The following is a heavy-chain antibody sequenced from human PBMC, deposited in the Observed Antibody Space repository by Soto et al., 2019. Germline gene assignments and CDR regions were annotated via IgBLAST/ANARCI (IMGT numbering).Heavy chain of an antibody. Sequence: GGSLRLSCAASGFTFSSYGMHWVRQAPGKGLEWVAVISYDGSNKYYADSVKGRFTISRDNSKNTLYLQMNSLRAEDTAVYYCAKDRCSSTSCYVRRYYYYYMDVWGKGTTVTVSS. D-gene: IGHD2-2*01. CDR1: GFTFSSYG. J-gene: IGHJ6*03. V-gene: IGHV3-30*18. CDR3: AKDRCSSTSCYVRRYYYYYMDV. CDR2: ISYDGSNK.